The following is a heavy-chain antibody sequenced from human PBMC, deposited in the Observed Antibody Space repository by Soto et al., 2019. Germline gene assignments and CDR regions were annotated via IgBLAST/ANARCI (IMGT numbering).Heavy chain of an antibody. CDR1: GFTFSGFD. V-gene: IGHV3-13*01. D-gene: IGHD6-13*01. CDR3: AKSQEIGTHFFDS. CDR2: IGTAGDT. Sequence: VSLRRSCEASGFTFSGFDMHWVRQPTGKGLEWVSSIGTAGDTYYAVSVKGRFTISRDNAKNSLSLQMNSLRAGDMAVYFCAKSQEIGTHFFDSWGQGTQVTVSS. J-gene: IGHJ4*02.